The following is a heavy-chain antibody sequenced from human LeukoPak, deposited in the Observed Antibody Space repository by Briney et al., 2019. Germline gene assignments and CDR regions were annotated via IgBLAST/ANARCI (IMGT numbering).Heavy chain of an antibody. CDR2: ISYDGTNK. J-gene: IGHJ4*02. CDR1: GFTFTNYA. V-gene: IGHV3-30-3*01. Sequence: GGSLRLSCAASGFTFTNYALHWVRQAPGKGLEWVAVISYDGTNKYYADSVRGRFTISRDNSKNTLSLQMNSLRAEDTALYYCARGFVLGAAKNYFDYWGQGALVTVSS. D-gene: IGHD2-21*02. CDR3: ARGFVLGAAKNYFDY.